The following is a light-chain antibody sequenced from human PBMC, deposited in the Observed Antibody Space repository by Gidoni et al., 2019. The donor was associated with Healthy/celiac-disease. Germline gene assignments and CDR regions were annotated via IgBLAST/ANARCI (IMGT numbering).Light chain of an antibody. Sequence: DIQMTQSPSSLSASVGDRVTITCRASQSISTFLNWYKQKSGKAPKLLISTASSLQSGVPSRFSGSGSGTDFTLTISSLQPEDFATYYCQQSYSTLWTFGQGTKVEIK. V-gene: IGKV1-39*01. CDR3: QQSYSTLWT. J-gene: IGKJ1*01. CDR2: TAS. CDR1: QSISTF.